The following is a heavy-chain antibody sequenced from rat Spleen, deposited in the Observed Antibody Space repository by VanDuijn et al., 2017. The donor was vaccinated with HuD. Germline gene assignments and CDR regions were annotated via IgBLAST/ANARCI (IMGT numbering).Heavy chain of an antibody. CDR1: GFTFTDYY. Sequence: EVQLVESGGGLVQPGRSLKLSCAASGFTFTDYYMAWVRQAPTKGLEWVASISTGGGNTYYRDSVKGRFTISRDNAKSTLYLQMDSLRSEDTATYYCARISPYYYVMDAWGQGASVTVSS. CDR2: ISTGGGNT. V-gene: IGHV5-25*01. CDR3: ARISPYYYVMDA. D-gene: IGHD3-1*01. J-gene: IGHJ4*01.